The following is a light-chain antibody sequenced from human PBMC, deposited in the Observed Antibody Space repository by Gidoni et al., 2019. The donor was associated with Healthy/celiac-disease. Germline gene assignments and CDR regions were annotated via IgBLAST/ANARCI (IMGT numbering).Light chain of an antibody. Sequence: DIQMTQSPSSLSASVGDRVTITCRASQSISSYLNWDQQKPGTAPTLLIHAASSLQSGVPSRFSGSGSGTDSTLTLTSLHPEAFATAFYHQRQRSPPCTFGQGTKVEIK. CDR2: AAS. J-gene: IGKJ1*01. CDR1: QSISSY. CDR3: HQRQRSPPCT. V-gene: IGKV1-39*01.